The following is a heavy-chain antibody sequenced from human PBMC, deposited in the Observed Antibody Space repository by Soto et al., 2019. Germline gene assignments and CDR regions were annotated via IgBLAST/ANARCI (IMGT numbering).Heavy chain of an antibody. CDR2: IIPIFGTA. CDR1: GGTFSSYA. D-gene: IGHD6-6*01. J-gene: IGHJ6*02. Sequence: QVQLVQSGAEVKKPGSSVKVSCKASGGTFSSYAISWVRQAPGQGLEWMGGIIPIFGTANYAQKFQGRVTITADESTSTAYMELSSLRSEDTAVYYCASLAARPVDYYYGLDVWGQGTTVTVSS. V-gene: IGHV1-69*12. CDR3: ASLAARPVDYYYGLDV.